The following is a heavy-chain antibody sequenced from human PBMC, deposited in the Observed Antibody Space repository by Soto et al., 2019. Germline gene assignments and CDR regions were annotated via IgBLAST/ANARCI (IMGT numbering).Heavy chain of an antibody. V-gene: IGHV3-30*18. CDR3: AKDQEHRVVVINYPYY. J-gene: IGHJ4*02. CDR2: ISYDGSNK. D-gene: IGHD3-22*01. CDR1: GFTFSSYG. Sequence: PGGSLRLSCAASGFTFSSYGMHWVRQAPGKGLEWVAVISYDGSNKYYADSVKGRFTISRDNSKNTLYLQMNSLRAEDTAVYYCAKDQEHRVVVINYPYYWGQGTLVTVYS.